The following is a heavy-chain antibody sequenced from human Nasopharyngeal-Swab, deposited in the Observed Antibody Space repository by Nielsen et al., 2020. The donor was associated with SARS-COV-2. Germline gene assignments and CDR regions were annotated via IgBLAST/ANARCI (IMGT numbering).Heavy chain of an antibody. CDR1: GFTLSHYG. CDR2: ISYDGSYK. CDR3: AREEGAAAGTGGMDV. D-gene: IGHD6-13*01. J-gene: IGHJ6*02. Sequence: GGSLRLSCAASGFTLSHYGMHWVRQAPGKGLEWVAVISYDGSYKYYADSVKGRFTISRDNSKNTLYLQMNSLRAEDTAVYYCAREEGAAAGTGGMDVWGQGTTVTVSS. V-gene: IGHV3-30*03.